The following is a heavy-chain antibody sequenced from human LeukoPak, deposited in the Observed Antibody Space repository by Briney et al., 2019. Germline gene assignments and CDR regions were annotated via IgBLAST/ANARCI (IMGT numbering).Heavy chain of an antibody. V-gene: IGHV3-48*01. CDR1: EFTFSSYN. D-gene: IGHD6-19*01. Sequence: GGSLRLSCAASEFTFSSYNMSWVRQAPGKGLQWVSYIDSSSRTIYYADSVKGRFTISRDNAKNSLYLQMNSLRAEDTAVYYCAKTRGWYSGYYFYYMDVWGKGTTVTVSS. J-gene: IGHJ6*03. CDR3: AKTRGWYSGYYFYYMDV. CDR2: IDSSSRTI.